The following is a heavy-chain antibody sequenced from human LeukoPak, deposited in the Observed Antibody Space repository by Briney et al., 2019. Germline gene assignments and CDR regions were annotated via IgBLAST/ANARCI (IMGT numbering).Heavy chain of an antibody. CDR3: ARNPGYSSGWYSGDYYYYGMDV. D-gene: IGHD6-19*01. V-gene: IGHV4-4*08. CDR2: IYTSGST. Sequence: SETLSLTCTVSGGSISSYYWSWIRQPPGKGLEWIGYIYTSGSTNYNPSLKSRVTMSVDTSKNQFSLKLSSVTAADTAVYYCARNPGYSSGWYSGDYYYYGMDVWGQGTTVTVSS. J-gene: IGHJ6*02. CDR1: GGSISSYY.